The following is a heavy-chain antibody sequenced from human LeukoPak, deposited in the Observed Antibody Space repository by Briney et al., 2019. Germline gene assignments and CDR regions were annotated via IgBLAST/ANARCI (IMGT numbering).Heavy chain of an antibody. Sequence: SGPTLLNPTPTLTLTCTFSGFSLSTSGVNVGWIRQPPGKALEWLSLIYWNDDKRYSPSLKSRLTITKDTSKNQVVLTMTNMDPVDTATYYCAHRSADSSGYFALRWGRGTLVTVSS. CDR2: IYWNDDK. CDR3: AHRSADSSGYFALR. J-gene: IGHJ4*02. V-gene: IGHV2-5*01. D-gene: IGHD3-22*01. CDR1: GFSLSTSGVN.